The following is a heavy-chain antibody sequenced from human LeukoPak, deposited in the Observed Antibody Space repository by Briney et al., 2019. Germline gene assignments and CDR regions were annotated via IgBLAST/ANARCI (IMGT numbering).Heavy chain of an antibody. D-gene: IGHD4-23*01. CDR2: ISYDGSNK. V-gene: IGHV3-30-3*01. CDR1: GFTFSSYA. Sequence: GRSLRLSCAASGFTFSSYAMHWVRQAPGKGLEWVAVISYDGSNKYYADSVKGRFTISRDNSKNTLYLQMNSLRAEDTAVYYCARGSNYGGQYYFDYWGQGTLVTVSS. CDR3: ARGSNYGGQYYFDY. J-gene: IGHJ4*02.